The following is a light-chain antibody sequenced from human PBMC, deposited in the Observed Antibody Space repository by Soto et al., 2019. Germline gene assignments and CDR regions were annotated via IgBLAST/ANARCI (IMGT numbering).Light chain of an antibody. Sequence: DIHMTDSPSTLSSSLVDRVTITCGASQSISSWLAWYQQKPGKAPKLLIYKASSLESGVPSRFSGSGSGTEFTLTISSLQPDDFATYYCQQYNSYSRTFGQGTKVDIK. CDR1: QSISSW. CDR3: QQYNSYSRT. J-gene: IGKJ1*01. CDR2: KAS. V-gene: IGKV1-5*03.